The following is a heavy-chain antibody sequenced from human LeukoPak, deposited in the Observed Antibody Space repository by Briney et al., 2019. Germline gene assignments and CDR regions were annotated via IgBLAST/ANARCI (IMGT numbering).Heavy chain of an antibody. V-gene: IGHV4-59*01. CDR1: GVSISSYY. CDR2: SYYSGST. J-gene: IGHJ3*02. CDR3: ARDVYKYDSSGSRAFDI. D-gene: IGHD3-22*01. Sequence: SETQSLTCTVSGVSISSYYWSWIRQPPGKGLEWIGYSYYSGSTNYNPSLKRRVTISVDTSKNQFSLKLSSVTAADTAVYYCARDVYKYDSSGSRAFDIWGQGTMVTVSS.